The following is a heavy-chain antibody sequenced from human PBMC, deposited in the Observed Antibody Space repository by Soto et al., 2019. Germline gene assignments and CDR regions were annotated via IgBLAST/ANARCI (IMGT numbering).Heavy chain of an antibody. Sequence: GASVKVSCKASGYTFTSYGISWVRQAPGQGLEWMGWISAYNGNTNYAQKLQGRVTMTTDTSTSTAYMELRSLRSDDTAVYYCARVYGSSNSCYKKNEFDYWGEVTLVTVYS. J-gene: IGHJ4*02. D-gene: IGHD2-2*01. V-gene: IGHV1-18*04. CDR2: ISAYNGNT. CDR3: ARVYGSSNSCYKKNEFDY. CDR1: GYTFTSYG.